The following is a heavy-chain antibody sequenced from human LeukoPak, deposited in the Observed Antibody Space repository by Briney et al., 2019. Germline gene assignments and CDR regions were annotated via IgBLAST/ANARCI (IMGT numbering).Heavy chain of an antibody. J-gene: IGHJ4*02. CDR1: GFTFSSDW. V-gene: IGHV3-7*01. CDR2: IKHDGSER. Sequence: PGGSLRLSCAASGFTFSSDWMGWVRQSPGKGLEWVANIKHDGSERYYVDSVKGRFTISRDNAKNSLFLQMNTLRAEDTAVYYCARAQWISGVVLNGPKDYWGQGTLVTVSS. CDR3: ARAQWISGVVLNGPKDY. D-gene: IGHD3-3*01.